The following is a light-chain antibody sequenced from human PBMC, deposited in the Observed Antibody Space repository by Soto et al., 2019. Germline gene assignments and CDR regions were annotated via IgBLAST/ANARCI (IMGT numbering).Light chain of an antibody. Sequence: EIVLTQSPGTLSLSPGERVTLSCRASQSVSSPYLAWYQQKPGQAPRLLIYGTSSRATGIPDRFSGSGSGTDFTLTISRLEPEDFAVYYCQQYDGSSPSWTFGQGTKVEIK. CDR1: QSVSSPY. CDR3: QQYDGSSPSWT. J-gene: IGKJ1*01. V-gene: IGKV3-20*01. CDR2: GTS.